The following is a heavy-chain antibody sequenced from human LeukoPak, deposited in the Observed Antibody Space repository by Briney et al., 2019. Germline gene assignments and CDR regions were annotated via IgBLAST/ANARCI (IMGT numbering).Heavy chain of an antibody. CDR3: ATPSGASGWYGWFDP. CDR1: GGTFSSYA. J-gene: IGHJ5*02. V-gene: IGHV1-69*01. D-gene: IGHD6-19*01. CDR2: IIHIFCTA. Sequence: SVKLSCKASGGTFSSYAISWVRQAPGQGLEWVGGIIHIFCTANYAQKFQGRVTITADESTSTAYMELSSLRSEDTAVYYCATPSGASGWYGWFDPWGQGTLVTVSS.